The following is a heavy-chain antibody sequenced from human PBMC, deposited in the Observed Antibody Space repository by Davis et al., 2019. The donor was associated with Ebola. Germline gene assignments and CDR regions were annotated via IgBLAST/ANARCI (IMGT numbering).Heavy chain of an antibody. CDR1: GYTFTSYD. CDR3: ARARGGTEYDAFDI. D-gene: IGHD2-8*02. V-gene: IGHV1-8*03. Sequence: ASVKVSCKASGYTFTSYDINWVRQATGQGLEWMGWMNPNSGNTGYAQKFQGRVTITRNTSISTAYMELSSLRSDDTAVYYCARARGGTEYDAFDIWGQGTMVTVSS. CDR2: MNPNSGNT. J-gene: IGHJ3*02.